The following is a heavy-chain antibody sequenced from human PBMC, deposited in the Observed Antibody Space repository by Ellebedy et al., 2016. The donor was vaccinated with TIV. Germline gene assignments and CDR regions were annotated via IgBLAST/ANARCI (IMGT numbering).Heavy chain of an antibody. J-gene: IGHJ4*02. CDR2: ISAYTSDT. Sequence: AASVKVSCKASGYSFINSGFTWVRQAPGQGLEWLGWISAYTSDTIYAQKLQGRGIMTTDTSTSKAYMELTSLRSVDTAVYYCASCNLQNDVACFESWGQGTLVIVSS. CDR1: GYSFINSG. CDR3: ASCNLQNDVACFES. D-gene: IGHD1-1*01. V-gene: IGHV1-18*01.